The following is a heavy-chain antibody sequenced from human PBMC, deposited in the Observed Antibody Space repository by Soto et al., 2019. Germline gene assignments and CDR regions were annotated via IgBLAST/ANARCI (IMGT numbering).Heavy chain of an antibody. CDR1: GGTFSSYT. J-gene: IGHJ4*02. Sequence: QVQLVQSGAEVKKPGSSVKVSCKASGGTFSSYTISWVRQAPGQGLEWMGRIIPILGIANYAQKFQGRVTITADKPTTTAKRGGGSLRCEDPAVYSGGREGGTRVTIDNGGQETLVTV. CDR2: IIPILGIA. D-gene: IGHD4-17*01. V-gene: IGHV1-69*08. CDR3: GREGGTRVTIDN.